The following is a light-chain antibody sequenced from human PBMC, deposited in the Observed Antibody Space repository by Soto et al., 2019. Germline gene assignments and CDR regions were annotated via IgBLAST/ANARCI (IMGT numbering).Light chain of an antibody. CDR2: DTS. Sequence: VWRQTAATLSVYPREGDPLSCRASQGIGDTLAWYQHKPGQTPRLLIYDTSTRATGVPTRFSGSRSGAEITLTINSLQSEDFAVYYCQPYNNRPLTFGGGTKVDIK. CDR1: QGIGDT. J-gene: IGKJ4*01. V-gene: IGKV3-15*01. CDR3: QPYNNRPLT.